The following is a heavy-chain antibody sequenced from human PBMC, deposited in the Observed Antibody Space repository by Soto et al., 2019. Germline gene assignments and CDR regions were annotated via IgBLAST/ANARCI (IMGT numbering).Heavy chain of an antibody. CDR2: IGDSSDNT. D-gene: IGHD7-27*01. J-gene: IGHJ4*02. Sequence: PGGSLRLSCTASGFTFSTYDMSWVRQAPGKGLEWVSTIGDSSDNTFYADSVRGRFTISRDNYKNTLYLQMNSLRAEDTAIYYCAKNLTGDSGQGHLCDYWGQGVLVIVS. CDR3: AKNLTGDSGQGHLCDY. V-gene: IGHV3-23*01. CDR1: GFTFSTYD.